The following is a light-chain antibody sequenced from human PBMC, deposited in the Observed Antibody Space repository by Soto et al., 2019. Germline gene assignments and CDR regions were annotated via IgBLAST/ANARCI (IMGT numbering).Light chain of an antibody. CDR3: QQYFSYPLT. CDR1: QGMSRH. J-gene: IGKJ4*01. V-gene: IGKV1-8*01. Sequence: AIRMTQSPSSFSASTGDRVSITCQASQGMSRHLAWYDVKPGKAPRLLIYTASYLESGVPSRFSGSGSGTDFTLTISSLQSEDFAVYYCQQYFSYPLTFGGGTKVEIK. CDR2: TAS.